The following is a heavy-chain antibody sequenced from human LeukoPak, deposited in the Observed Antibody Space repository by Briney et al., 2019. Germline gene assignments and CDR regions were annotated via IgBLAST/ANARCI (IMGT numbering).Heavy chain of an antibody. CDR1: GYTFSSYS. CDR3: ARDYYGSGSRDY. J-gene: IGHJ4*02. V-gene: IGHV3-21*01. D-gene: IGHD3-10*01. CDR2: ISSSSSYI. Sequence: GGSLRLSCAASGYTFSSYSMNWVRQAPGKGLEWVSSISSSSSYIYYADSVKGRFTISRDNAKNSLYLQMNSLRAEDTAVYYCARDYYGSGSRDYWGQGTLVTVSS.